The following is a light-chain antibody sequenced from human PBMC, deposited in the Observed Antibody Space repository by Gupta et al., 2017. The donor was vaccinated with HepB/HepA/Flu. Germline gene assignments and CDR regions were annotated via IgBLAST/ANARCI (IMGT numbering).Light chain of an antibody. CDR1: TGAVTSGYC. CDR2: RTS. V-gene: IGLV7-43*01. J-gene: IGLJ2*01. CDR3: LIYYGGAHGV. Sequence: QTVVTQEPSLTVSPGGTVTLTCASSTGAVTSGYCPNWFQQKPGQAPRARMYRTSNKHSWNPARGSASLLGGNAALQPSGVQPEDDAEEYCLIYYGGAHGVFGGGTKLTVL.